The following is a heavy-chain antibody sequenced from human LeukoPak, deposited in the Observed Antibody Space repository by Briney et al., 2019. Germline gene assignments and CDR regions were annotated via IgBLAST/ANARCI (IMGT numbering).Heavy chain of an antibody. CDR3: ARELRWEVYYYMDV. CDR1: GGSISSGSYY. V-gene: IGHV4-61*02. J-gene: IGHJ6*03. D-gene: IGHD1-26*01. CDR2: IYTSGST. Sequence: SQTLSLTCTVSGGSISSGSYYWSWIRQPAGKRLEWIGRIYTSGSTNYNPSLKSRVTISVDTSKNQFSLKLSSVTAADTAVYYCARELRWEVYYYMDVWGKGTTVTVSS.